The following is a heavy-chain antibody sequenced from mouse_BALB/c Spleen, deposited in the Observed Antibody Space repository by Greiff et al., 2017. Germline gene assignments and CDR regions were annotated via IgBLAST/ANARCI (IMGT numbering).Heavy chain of an antibody. Sequence: VQLKQSGPELMKPGASVKISCKASGYSFTSYYMHWVKQSHGKSLEWIGYIDPFNGGTSYNQKFKGKATLTVDKSSSTAYMHLSSLTSEDSAVYYCARWGDCDGLYAMDYWGQGTSVTVSS. D-gene: IGHD1-1*01. V-gene: IGHV1S135*01. J-gene: IGHJ4*01. CDR2: IDPFNGGT. CDR3: ARWGDCDGLYAMDY. CDR1: GYSFTSYY.